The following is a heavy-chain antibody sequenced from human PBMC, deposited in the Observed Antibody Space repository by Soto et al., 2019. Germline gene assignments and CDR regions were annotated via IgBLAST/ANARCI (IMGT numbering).Heavy chain of an antibody. D-gene: IGHD3-3*01. CDR1: GGTFSSYA. Sequence: QVQLVQSGAEVKKPGSSVKVSCKASGGTFSSYAISWVRQAPGQGLEWMGGSIPIFGTANYAQKFQGRVTISADESTSTAYMELSSLRSEDTAVYYCARRAIFGVVTHFDYWGQGTLVTVSS. J-gene: IGHJ4*02. CDR3: ARRAIFGVVTHFDY. V-gene: IGHV1-69*01. CDR2: SIPIFGTA.